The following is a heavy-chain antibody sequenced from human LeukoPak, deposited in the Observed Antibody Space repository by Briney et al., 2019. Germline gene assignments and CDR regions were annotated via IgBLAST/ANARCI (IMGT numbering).Heavy chain of an antibody. Sequence: ASVKVSCKASGYTFTSYDINWVRQATGQGLEWMGWMNPNSGNTGYAQKFQGRVTMARNTSISTAYMELSSLRSEDTAVYYCARGIAAAGLTWFDPWGQGTLVTVSS. D-gene: IGHD6-13*01. CDR2: MNPNSGNT. V-gene: IGHV1-8*01. CDR1: GYTFTSYD. CDR3: ARGIAAAGLTWFDP. J-gene: IGHJ5*02.